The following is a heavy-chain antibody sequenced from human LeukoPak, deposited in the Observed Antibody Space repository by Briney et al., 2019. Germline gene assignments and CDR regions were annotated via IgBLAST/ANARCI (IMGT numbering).Heavy chain of an antibody. CDR3: AKDIVVVPAEGWFDY. CDR2: ISGSGGST. Sequence: GGSLRLSCAASGFTFSSYAMSWVRQAPGKGLEWVSVISGSGGSTYYADSVRGRFTISRDNSKNTLYLQMNSLRAEDTAVYYCAKDIVVVPAEGWFDYWGQGTLVTVSS. V-gene: IGHV3-23*01. J-gene: IGHJ4*02. D-gene: IGHD2-2*01. CDR1: GFTFSSYA.